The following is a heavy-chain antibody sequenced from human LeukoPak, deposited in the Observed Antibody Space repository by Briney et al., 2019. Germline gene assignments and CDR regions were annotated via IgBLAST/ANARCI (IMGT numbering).Heavy chain of an antibody. V-gene: IGHV3-48*04. CDR3: ARDGTGGNRIGYYFDY. Sequence: PGGSLRLSCAASGFTFSSYSMNWVRQAPGKGLEWVSYISSSGSTIYYADSVKGRFTISRDNAKNSLYLQMNSLRAQHTTIYYCARDGTGGNRIGYYFDYWGQGTLVTVSS. J-gene: IGHJ4*02. D-gene: IGHD1-14*01. CDR1: GFTFSSYS. CDR2: ISSSGSTI.